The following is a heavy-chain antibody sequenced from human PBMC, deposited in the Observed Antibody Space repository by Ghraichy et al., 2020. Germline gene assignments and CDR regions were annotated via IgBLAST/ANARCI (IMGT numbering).Heavy chain of an antibody. Sequence: SETLSLTCTVSGGSISSYYWSWIRQPPGKGLEWIGYIYYSGSTNYNPSLKSRVTISVDTSKNQFSLKLSSVTAADTAVYYCARGLRSDGNYYYMDVWGKGTTVTVSS. D-gene: IGHD4-17*01. J-gene: IGHJ6*03. V-gene: IGHV4-59*08. CDR1: GGSISSYY. CDR2: IYYSGST. CDR3: ARGLRSDGNYYYMDV.